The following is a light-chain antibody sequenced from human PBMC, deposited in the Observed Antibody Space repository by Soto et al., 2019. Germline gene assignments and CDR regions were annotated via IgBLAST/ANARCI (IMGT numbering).Light chain of an antibody. CDR2: AAF. J-gene: IGKJ4*01. CDR1: QSISNY. Sequence: DIQMTQSPSSLSASVGDRVTITCRASQSISNYLNWYQQKPGKAPKLLIYAAFSLQSGVPSRFSGSGSGTEFTLSISSLQPEDFATYYCQQSYITPLTFGGGTEVEIK. V-gene: IGKV1-39*01. CDR3: QQSYITPLT.